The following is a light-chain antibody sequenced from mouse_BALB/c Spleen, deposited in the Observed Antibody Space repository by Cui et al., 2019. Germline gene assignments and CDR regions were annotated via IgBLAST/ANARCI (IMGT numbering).Light chain of an antibody. CDR3: QHHYGTWT. Sequence: DIQMTQSPASLSASVGETVTITCRASENIYSYVEWYQQKQGKCTQLRVDNAKTLAEGVASRFSGSGSGTQFSLKINSLQPEDFGSYYCQHHYGTWTFGGGTKLEIK. V-gene: IGKV12-44*01. CDR1: ENIYSY. CDR2: NAK. J-gene: IGKJ1*01.